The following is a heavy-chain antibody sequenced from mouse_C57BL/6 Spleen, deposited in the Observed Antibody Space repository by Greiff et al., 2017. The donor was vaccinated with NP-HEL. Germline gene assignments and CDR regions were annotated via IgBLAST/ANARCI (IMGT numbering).Heavy chain of an antibody. CDR2: INPYNGGT. V-gene: IGHV1-19*01. CDR1: GYTFTDYY. D-gene: IGHD3-1*01. Sequence: EVQLQQSGPVLVKPGASVKMSCKASGYTFTDYYMNWVKQSHGKSLEWIGVINPYNGGTSYNQKFKGKATLTVDKSSSTAYMELNSLTSEDSAVYYSARSGYYHFDYWGQGTTLTVSS. CDR3: ARSGYYHFDY. J-gene: IGHJ2*01.